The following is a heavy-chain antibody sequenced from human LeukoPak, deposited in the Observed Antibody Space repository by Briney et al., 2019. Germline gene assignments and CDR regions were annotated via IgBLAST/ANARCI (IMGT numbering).Heavy chain of an antibody. CDR1: GGSFSGYY. Sequence: SETLSLTRAVYGGSFSGYYWSWIRQPPGKGLEWIGEINHSGSTNYNPSLKSRVTISVDTSKNQFSLKLSSVTAADTAVYYCARGYLRYFDWFPVWDYWGQGTLVTVSS. CDR2: INHSGST. D-gene: IGHD3-9*01. V-gene: IGHV4-34*01. CDR3: ARGYLRYFDWFPVWDY. J-gene: IGHJ4*02.